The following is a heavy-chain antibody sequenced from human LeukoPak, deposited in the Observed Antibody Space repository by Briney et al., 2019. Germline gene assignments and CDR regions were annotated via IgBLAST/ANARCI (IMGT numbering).Heavy chain of an antibody. V-gene: IGHV3-30*09. CDR2: ISYDGSNK. Sequence: GGSLRLSCAASGFTFSSYAMHWVRQAPGKGLEWVAVISYDGSNKYYADSVKGRFAISRDNSKNTLYLQMNSLRAEDTAVYYCARDPANTVTTTPRGWGSHDYWGQGTLVTVSS. J-gene: IGHJ4*02. CDR3: ARDPANTVTTTPRGWGSHDY. CDR1: GFTFSSYA. D-gene: IGHD4-17*01.